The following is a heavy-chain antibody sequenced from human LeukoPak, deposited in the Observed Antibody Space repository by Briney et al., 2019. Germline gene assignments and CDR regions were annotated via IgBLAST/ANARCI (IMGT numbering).Heavy chain of an antibody. CDR3: ARSYYYDSSGRRPRSYYYGMDV. D-gene: IGHD3-22*01. J-gene: IGHJ6*02. CDR1: GYTFTSYA. CDR2: INTNTGNP. Sequence: ASVKVSCKASGYTFTSYAMNWVRQAPGQGLEWMEWINTNTGNPTYAQGFTGRFVFSLDTSVSTAYLQISSLKAEDTAVYYCARSYYYDSSGRRPRSYYYGMDVWGQGTTVTVSS. V-gene: IGHV7-4-1*02.